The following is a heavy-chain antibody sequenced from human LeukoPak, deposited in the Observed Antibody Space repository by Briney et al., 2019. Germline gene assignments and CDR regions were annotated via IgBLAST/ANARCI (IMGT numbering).Heavy chain of an antibody. CDR1: GYSFTSYW. Sequence: GASLKISFKGSGYSFTSYWIGWVRQMPGKGLEWMGIIYPGDSDTRYSPSFQGQVTISADKSISTAYLQWSSLKASDTAMYYCARHGRYSYGYTYYYYGMDVWGQGTTVTVSS. CDR2: IYPGDSDT. D-gene: IGHD5-18*01. J-gene: IGHJ6*02. CDR3: ARHGRYSYGYTYYYYGMDV. V-gene: IGHV5-51*01.